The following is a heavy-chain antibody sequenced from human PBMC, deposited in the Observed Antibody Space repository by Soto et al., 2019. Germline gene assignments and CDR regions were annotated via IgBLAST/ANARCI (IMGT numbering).Heavy chain of an antibody. V-gene: IGHV3-23*01. CDR3: ARGGSGYTWFNEF. Sequence: EVQLLESGGGLVQPGGSLRLSCAASGFTFSSYSMSWVRQAPGKGLEWVSAISGSGGSTYYADSVKGRFTISRDNSKNTLYLQMNSLRAEDTAVYYCARGGSGYTWFNEFWGQGTLVTVSS. CDR2: ISGSGGST. D-gene: IGHD3-22*01. J-gene: IGHJ4*02. CDR1: GFTFSSYS.